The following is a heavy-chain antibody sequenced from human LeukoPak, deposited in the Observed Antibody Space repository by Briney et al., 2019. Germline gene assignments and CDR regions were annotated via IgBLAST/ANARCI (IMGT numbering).Heavy chain of an antibody. V-gene: IGHV3-30*04. CDR2: ISYDGSNK. D-gene: IGHD6-13*01. CDR1: GFTFSSYA. CDR3: TKDRSRQQMWGSVKKWFDP. Sequence: PGRSLRLSCAASGFTFSSYAMHWVRQAPGKGLEWVAAISYDGSNKYSADSVKGRFTISRDNAKNSLYLQMNSLRDEDTAVYYCTKDRSRQQMWGSVKKWFDPWGQGTLVTVSS. J-gene: IGHJ5*02.